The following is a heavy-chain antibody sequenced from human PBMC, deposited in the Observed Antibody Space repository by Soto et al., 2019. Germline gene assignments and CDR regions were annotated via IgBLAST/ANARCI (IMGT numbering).Heavy chain of an antibody. Sequence: GGSLRLSCAASGFTFSSYSMNLVRQAPGKGLEWVSSISSSSSYIYYADSVKGRFTISRDNAKNSLYLQMNSLRAEDTAVYYCARGYYDFWRGAFDSWGEGTMVTVSS. J-gene: IGHJ3*02. D-gene: IGHD3-3*01. CDR1: GFTFSSYS. CDR2: ISSSSSYI. CDR3: ARGYYDFWRGAFDS. V-gene: IGHV3-21*01.